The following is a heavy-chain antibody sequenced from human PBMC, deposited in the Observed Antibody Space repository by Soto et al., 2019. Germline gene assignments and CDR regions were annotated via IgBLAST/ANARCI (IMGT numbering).Heavy chain of an antibody. CDR2: IYHSGST. D-gene: IGHD3-10*01. CDR3: ARQGFGELHGLVDV. V-gene: IGHV4-59*08. J-gene: IGHJ6*02. CDR1: GGTISNHY. Sequence: TSETLSLTCPVSGGTISNHYCSWFRQPPGKGLEWIGYIYHSGSTSYNPSLKSRVTMSVDSSKNQFSLMLNSVTATDTAIYYCARQGFGELHGLVDVWGQGTTVTVSS.